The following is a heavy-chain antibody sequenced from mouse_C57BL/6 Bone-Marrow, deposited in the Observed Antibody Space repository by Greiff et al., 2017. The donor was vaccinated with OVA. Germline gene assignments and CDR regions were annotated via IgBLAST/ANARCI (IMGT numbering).Heavy chain of an antibody. Sequence: QVQLQQSGAELVKPGASVKLSCKASGYTFTSYWMHWVKQRPGQGLEWIGMIHPNSGSTNYNEKFKSKATLTVDKSSSTAYMQLSSLTSEDSAVYYCAREDFDYYGSSYYFDYWGQGTTLTVSS. J-gene: IGHJ2*01. CDR2: IHPNSGST. V-gene: IGHV1-64*01. CDR3: AREDFDYYGSSYYFDY. CDR1: GYTFTSYW. D-gene: IGHD1-1*01.